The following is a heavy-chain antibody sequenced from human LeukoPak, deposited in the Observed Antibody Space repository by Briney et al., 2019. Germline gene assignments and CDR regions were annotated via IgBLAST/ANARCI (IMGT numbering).Heavy chain of an antibody. CDR1: GGSISSYY. J-gene: IGHJ4*02. CDR3: AREESSGSLNY. D-gene: IGHD3-10*01. V-gene: IGHV4-59*01. Sequence: PSETLSLTCTVSGGSISSYYWSWIRQPPGKGLEWIGYIYYSGSTNYIPSLKSRVTISVDTSKNQFSLKLSSVTAADTAVYYCAREESSGSLNYWGQGTLVTVSS. CDR2: IYYSGST.